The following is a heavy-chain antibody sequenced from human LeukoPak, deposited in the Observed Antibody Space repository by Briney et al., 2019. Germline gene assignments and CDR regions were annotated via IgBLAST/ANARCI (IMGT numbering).Heavy chain of an antibody. V-gene: IGHV3-23*01. Sequence: GGSLRLSCAASGFTFSSYAMSWVRQAPGKGLEWVSAISGSGGSTYYADSVTGRFTLSRDNSKNTVYLQMNSLRPEDTALYYCARDKSYFGSGNYHYFDSWGQGALVIVSS. D-gene: IGHD3-10*01. CDR3: ARDKSYFGSGNYHYFDS. J-gene: IGHJ4*02. CDR1: GFTFSSYA. CDR2: ISGSGGST.